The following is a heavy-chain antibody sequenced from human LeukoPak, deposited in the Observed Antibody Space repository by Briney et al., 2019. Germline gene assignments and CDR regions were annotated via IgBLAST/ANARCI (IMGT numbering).Heavy chain of an antibody. CDR1: GFTFSSYA. CDR3: AKDSAVDTAMGPYFDY. J-gene: IGHJ4*02. CDR2: ISGSGGST. D-gene: IGHD5-18*01. Sequence: GGSLRLSCAASGFTFSSYAMSWVRQAPGKGLEWVSAISGSGGSTYYADSVKGRFTISRDNSKNTLHLQMNNLRAEDTAVYYCAKDSAVDTAMGPYFDYWGQGTLVTVSS. V-gene: IGHV3-23*01.